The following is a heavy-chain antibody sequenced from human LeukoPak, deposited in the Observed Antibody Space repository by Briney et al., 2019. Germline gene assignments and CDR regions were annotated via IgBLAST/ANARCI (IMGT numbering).Heavy chain of an antibody. CDR2: IYISGST. Sequence: SETLSLTCTVSGGSISSYYWSWIRQPAGKGLEWIGRIYISGSTNYNPSLKSRVTMSVDTSKNQFSLKLSSVTAADTAVYYCARDPPYYYDSSGYYPGDYWGQGTLVTVSS. V-gene: IGHV4-4*07. D-gene: IGHD3-22*01. J-gene: IGHJ4*02. CDR1: GGSISSYY. CDR3: ARDPPYYYDSSGYYPGDY.